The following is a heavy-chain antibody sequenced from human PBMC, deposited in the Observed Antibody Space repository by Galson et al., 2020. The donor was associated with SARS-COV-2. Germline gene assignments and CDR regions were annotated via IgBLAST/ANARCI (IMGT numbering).Heavy chain of an antibody. V-gene: IGHV4-4*02. CDR3: ARRHGAEDYYYYYGMDV. CDR1: GGSISSSNW. CDR2: IYHSGST. Sequence: SETLSLTCAVSGGSISSSNWWSWVRQPPGKGLEWIGEIYHSGSTNYNPSLKSRVTISVDKSKNQFSLKLSSVTAADTAVYYCARRHGAEDYYYYYGMDVWGQGTTVTVSS. J-gene: IGHJ6*02. D-gene: IGHD3-10*01.